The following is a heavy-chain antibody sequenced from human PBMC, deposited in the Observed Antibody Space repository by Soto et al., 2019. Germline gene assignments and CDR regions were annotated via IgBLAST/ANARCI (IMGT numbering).Heavy chain of an antibody. CDR2: IYYSGST. V-gene: IGHV4-39*01. CDR3: ARHWGYCISTSCVLVV. CDR1: GGSISSSSYY. J-gene: IGHJ6*02. Sequence: SETLSLTCTVSGGSISSSSYYWGWIRQPPGKGLEWIGSIYYSGSTYYNPSLKSRVTISVDTSKNQFSLKLSSVTAADTAVYYCARHWGYCISTSCVLVVWGQGTTVTVSS. D-gene: IGHD2-2*01.